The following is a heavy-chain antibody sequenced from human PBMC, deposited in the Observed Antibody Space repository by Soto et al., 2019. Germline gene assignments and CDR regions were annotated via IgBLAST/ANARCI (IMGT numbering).Heavy chain of an antibody. CDR1: GYTFTSYA. J-gene: IGHJ6*02. CDR2: INAGNGNT. V-gene: IGHV1-3*01. CDR3: ARDPGDYSGYYYYGMDV. Sequence: ASVKVSCKASGYTFTSYAMHWVRQAPGQRLEWMGWINAGNGNTKYSQKFQGRVTITRDTSASTAYMELSSLRSEDTAVYYCARDPGDYSGYYYYGMDVWGQGTTVTVSS. D-gene: IGHD4-17*01.